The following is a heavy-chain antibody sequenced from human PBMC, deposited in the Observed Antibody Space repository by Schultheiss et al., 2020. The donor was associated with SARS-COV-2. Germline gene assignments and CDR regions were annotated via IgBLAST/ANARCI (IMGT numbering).Heavy chain of an antibody. Sequence: AGSLRLSCAASGFTFSSYSMNWVRQAPGKGLEWVSSISSSSSYIYYADSVKGRFTISRDNAKNSLYLQMNSLRAEDTAVYYCARGRDSSGYYPYYFDYWGQGTLVTVSS. CDR2: ISSSSSYI. D-gene: IGHD3-22*01. CDR1: GFTFSSYS. J-gene: IGHJ4*02. V-gene: IGHV3-21*01. CDR3: ARGRDSSGYYPYYFDY.